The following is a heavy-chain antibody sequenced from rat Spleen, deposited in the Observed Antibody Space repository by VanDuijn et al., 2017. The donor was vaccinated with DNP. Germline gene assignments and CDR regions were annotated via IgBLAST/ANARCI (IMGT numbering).Heavy chain of an antibody. CDR1: GFTLSHYN. Sequence: EVQLVESGGGLVQPGRSLKLSCAASGFTLSHYNMTWVRQAPKKGLEWVASITSSGGSTYYPDSVKGRFTISRDNAKSSLYLQVDSLRSEDTATYYCTMNNYFDYWGQGVLVTVSS. CDR2: ITSSGGST. V-gene: IGHV5-20*01. CDR3: TMNNYFDY. J-gene: IGHJ2*01.